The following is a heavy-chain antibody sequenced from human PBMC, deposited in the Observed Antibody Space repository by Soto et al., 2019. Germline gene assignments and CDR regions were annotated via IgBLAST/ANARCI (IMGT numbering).Heavy chain of an antibody. D-gene: IGHD1-26*01. CDR3: ARDAAVGLFDY. CDR2: ISAYNGNT. J-gene: IGHJ4*02. V-gene: IGHV1-18*01. Sequence: ASVKVSCKASGYTFTSYGISWVRQAPGQGREWMGSISAYNGNTNYAQKLQGRVTMTTDTSTSTACMELRSLRSDDTAVYYCARDAAVGLFDYWGQGTLVTFSS. CDR1: GYTFTSYG.